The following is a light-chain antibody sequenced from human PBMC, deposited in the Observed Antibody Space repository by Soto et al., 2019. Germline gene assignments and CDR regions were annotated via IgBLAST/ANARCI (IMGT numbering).Light chain of an antibody. CDR2: DVY. CDR3: TSYTSSTPFYV. CDR1: XXXVDGYDY. J-gene: IGLJ1*01. Sequence: QSVMTKPASVSGSPGXXXXISXXXXXXXVDGYDYVSSSQQHPGQAPQLIIYDVYNRPSGVSHRFSGSKSGDTASLTISGLQAEDEADYYCTSYTSSTPFYVFGTGTKVTXL. V-gene: IGLV2-14*03.